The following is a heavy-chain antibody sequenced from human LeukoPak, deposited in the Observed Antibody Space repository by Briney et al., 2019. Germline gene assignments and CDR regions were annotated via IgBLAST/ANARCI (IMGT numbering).Heavy chain of an antibody. D-gene: IGHD6-19*01. Sequence: AETLSLTCVVSGDSISSSHWWSWVRQPPEKGLEWIGEIYHSGSTNYNPSLKSRVTISVDKSKTQFSLNLSSVTAEDTAGYYCARIAVTGTFGLHYYYYYGMDVWGRGTTVTVSS. CDR1: GDSISSSHW. J-gene: IGHJ6*04. CDR2: IYHSGST. V-gene: IGHV4-4*02. CDR3: ARIAVTGTFGLHYYYYYGMDV.